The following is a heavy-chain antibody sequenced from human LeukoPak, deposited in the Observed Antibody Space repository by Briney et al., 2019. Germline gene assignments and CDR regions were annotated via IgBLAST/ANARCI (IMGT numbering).Heavy chain of an antibody. CDR1: GGSFSGYY. CDR3: ARGLSPSGYGGYGAIDY. Sequence: ESSETLSLTCAVYGGSFSGYYWSWIRQPPGKGLEWIGEINHSGSTNYNPSLKSRVTISVDTSKNQFSLKLSSVTAADTAVYYCARGLSPSGYGGYGAIDYWGQGTLVTVSS. D-gene: IGHD4-17*01. CDR2: INHSGST. J-gene: IGHJ4*02. V-gene: IGHV4-34*01.